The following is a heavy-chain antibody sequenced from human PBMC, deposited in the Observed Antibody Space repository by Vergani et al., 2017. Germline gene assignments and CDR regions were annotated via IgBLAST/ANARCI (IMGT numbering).Heavy chain of an antibody. J-gene: IGHJ6*03. CDR2: IYTSGST. Sequence: QVQLQESGPGLVKPSQTLSLTCTVSGGSISSGSYYWSWIRQPAGKGLEWIGRIYTSGSTNYNPSLKSRVTMSVDTSKNQFSLKLSSVTAADTAVYYCASRNFWGGYYRPHYYYCYMDVWGKGSTVTV. CDR1: GGSISSGSYY. CDR3: ASRNFWGGYYRPHYYYCYMDV. D-gene: IGHD3-3*01. V-gene: IGHV4-61*02.